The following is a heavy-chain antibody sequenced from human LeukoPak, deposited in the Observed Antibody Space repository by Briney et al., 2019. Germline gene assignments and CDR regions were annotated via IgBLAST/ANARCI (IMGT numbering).Heavy chain of an antibody. CDR3: ARDGYSSGWYDY. CDR2: ISYDGSNK. J-gene: IGHJ4*02. D-gene: IGHD6-19*01. V-gene: IGHV3-30-3*01. Sequence: GGSLRLSCAASGFTFSSYAMHWVRQAPGKGLEWVAVISYDGSNKYYADSVKGRFTISRDNSKNTLYLQMNSLRAEDTAVYYCARDGYSSGWYDYWGQGTLVTVSS. CDR1: GFTFSSYA.